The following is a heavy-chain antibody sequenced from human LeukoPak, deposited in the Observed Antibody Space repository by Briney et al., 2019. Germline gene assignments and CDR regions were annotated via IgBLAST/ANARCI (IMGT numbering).Heavy chain of an antibody. CDR2: IIPIFGTA. V-gene: IGHV1-69*05. CDR1: GGTFNNYA. J-gene: IGHJ4*02. D-gene: IGHD1-26*01. CDR3: ARSGSYPNYYFDY. Sequence: SVKVSCKASGGTFNNYAISWVRQAPGQGLEWMGRIIPIFGTADYAQKFQGRVTVTTDESTSTAYMELSRLRPEDTAVYYCARSGSYPNYYFDYWGQGTLVTVSS.